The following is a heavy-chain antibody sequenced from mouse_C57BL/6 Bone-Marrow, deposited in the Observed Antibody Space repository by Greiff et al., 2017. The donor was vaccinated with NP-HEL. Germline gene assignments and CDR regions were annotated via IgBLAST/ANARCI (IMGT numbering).Heavy chain of an antibody. Sequence: QVQLQQSGPELVKPGASVKISCTASGYAFSSSWMNWVKQRPGKGLEWIGRIYPGDGDTNYNGKFKGKATLTADKSSSTAYMQLSSLTSEDSAVYFCARSLVATEGAMDYWGQGTSVTVSS. V-gene: IGHV1-82*01. CDR1: GYAFSSSW. CDR3: ARSLVATEGAMDY. CDR2: IYPGDGDT. D-gene: IGHD1-1*01. J-gene: IGHJ4*01.